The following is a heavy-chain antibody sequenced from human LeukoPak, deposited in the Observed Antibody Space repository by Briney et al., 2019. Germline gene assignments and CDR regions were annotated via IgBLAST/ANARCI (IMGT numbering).Heavy chain of an antibody. D-gene: IGHD5-24*01. CDR3: GRGVEMATTLASGCYFDY. Sequence: KASETLSLTCAVYGGSFSGYYWSWIRQPPGKGLEWIGEINHSGSTNYNPSLKSRVTISVDTSKNQFSLKLSSVTAADTAVYYCGRGVEMATTLASGCYFDYWGQGTLVTVSS. CDR1: GGSFSGYY. J-gene: IGHJ4*02. V-gene: IGHV4-34*01. CDR2: INHSGST.